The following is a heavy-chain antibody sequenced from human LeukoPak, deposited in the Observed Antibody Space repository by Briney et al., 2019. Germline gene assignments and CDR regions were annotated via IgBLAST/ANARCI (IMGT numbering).Heavy chain of an antibody. D-gene: IGHD1-26*01. CDR2: ISSSGSSI. V-gene: IGHV3-11*04. Sequence: GGSLRLSRAASGFTFSDYYMSWIRQAPGKGLEWVSYISSSGSSIKYSDSVKGRFTISRDNAKNSLYLQMNSLRAEDTAVYYCARGLVGATGPFDYWGQGTLVTVSS. CDR1: GFTFSDYY. CDR3: ARGLVGATGPFDY. J-gene: IGHJ4*02.